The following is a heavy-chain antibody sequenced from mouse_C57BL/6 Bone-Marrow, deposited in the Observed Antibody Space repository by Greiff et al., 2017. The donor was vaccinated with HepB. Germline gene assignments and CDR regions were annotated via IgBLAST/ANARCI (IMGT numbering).Heavy chain of an antibody. CDR1: GYTFTGYW. V-gene: IGHV1-9*01. Sequence: ESGAELMKPGASVKLSCKATGYTFTGYWIEWVKQRPGHGLEWIGEILPGSGSTNYNEKFKGKATFTADTSSNTAYMQLSSLTTEDSAIYYCARLDGSSPAWFAYWGQGTLVTVSA. D-gene: IGHD1-1*01. J-gene: IGHJ3*01. CDR2: ILPGSGST. CDR3: ARLDGSSPAWFAY.